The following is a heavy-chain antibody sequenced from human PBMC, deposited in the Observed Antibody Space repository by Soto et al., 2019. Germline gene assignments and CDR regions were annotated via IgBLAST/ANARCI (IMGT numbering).Heavy chain of an antibody. CDR2: TINKANSYIT. D-gene: IGHD2-15*01. CDR1: AFSSTDHY. J-gene: IGHJ6*03. Sequence: PGGSLTPSCVASAFSSTDHYMDWFRQAPGKGLEWVGRTINKANSYITEYAASVKGRFTISRDDSKNSLYLQMNSLKTEDTAVYYCAREGIDCSGXSCYAAYYYYYYMDVWGKGTTVTVSS. CDR3: AREGIDCSGXSCYAAYYYYYYMDV. V-gene: IGHV3-72*01.